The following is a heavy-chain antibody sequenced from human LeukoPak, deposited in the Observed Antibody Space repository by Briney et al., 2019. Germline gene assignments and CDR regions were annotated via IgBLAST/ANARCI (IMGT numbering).Heavy chain of an antibody. J-gene: IGHJ4*02. Sequence: GGSLRLSCAASGVTFSSLWMTWVRQAPGKGLEWVANINPDGSVKNYVDSMRGRFTISRDNAKNSLYLQMNSLRAEDTAVYYCARDRGYNSFDYWGQGTRVTVSS. CDR2: INPDGSVK. CDR1: GVTFSSLW. V-gene: IGHV3-7*01. D-gene: IGHD3-10*01. CDR3: ARDRGYNSFDY.